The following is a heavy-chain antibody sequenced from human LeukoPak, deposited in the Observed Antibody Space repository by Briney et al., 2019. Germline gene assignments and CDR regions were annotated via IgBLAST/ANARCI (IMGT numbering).Heavy chain of an antibody. J-gene: IGHJ6*03. D-gene: IGHD1-7*01. CDR1: GYRFTSYW. CDR2: IYPGDSDT. Sequence: GGPLQISSKGSGYRFTSYWIGWGRRLPGKGLEWMGIIYPGDSDTRYCPSFQGQVTISADKSISTAYLQGSSLKASDTAMYYCARQLRTGTPYYYYYYYYMDVWGKGTTVTVSS. V-gene: IGHV5-51*01. CDR3: ARQLRTGTPYYYYYYYYMDV.